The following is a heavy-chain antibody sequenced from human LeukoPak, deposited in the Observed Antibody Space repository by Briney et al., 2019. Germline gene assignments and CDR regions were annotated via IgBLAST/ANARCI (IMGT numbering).Heavy chain of an antibody. Sequence: HWESLKISCKGSGYSFTNYWIAWVRQMPGKGLEWMGIIYPGDSDTRYSPSFQGQVTISADKSISTAYLQWSSLKASDTAMYYCARDSYYYDSSGYYWHYWGQGTLVTVSS. D-gene: IGHD3-22*01. CDR1: GYSFTNYW. V-gene: IGHV5-51*01. CDR2: IYPGDSDT. CDR3: ARDSYYYDSSGYYWHY. J-gene: IGHJ4*02.